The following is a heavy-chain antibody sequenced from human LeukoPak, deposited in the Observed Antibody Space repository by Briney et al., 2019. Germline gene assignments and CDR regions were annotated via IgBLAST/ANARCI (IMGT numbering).Heavy chain of an antibody. J-gene: IGHJ3*02. Sequence: GGSLRLSCAASGFTFSSYSMNWVRQAPGKGLEWVSFISSSRSYIYYADSVKGRFTISRDNAKNSLYLQMSSLRAEDTALYYCARQRCGGDCYSGAFDIWGQGTMVTVSS. CDR3: ARQRCGGDCYSGAFDI. CDR1: GFTFSSYS. D-gene: IGHD2-21*02. CDR2: ISSSRSYI. V-gene: IGHV3-21*01.